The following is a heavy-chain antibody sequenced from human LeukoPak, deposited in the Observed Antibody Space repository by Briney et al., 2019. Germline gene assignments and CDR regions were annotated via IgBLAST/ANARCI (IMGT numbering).Heavy chain of an antibody. CDR3: ASNEGGSSPPLHYYMDV. Sequence: SETLSLTCTVSGGSISSSSYYWGWIRQPPGKGLEWIGSIYYSGSTNYNPSLKSRVTISVDTSKNQFSLKLSSVTAADTAVYYCASNEGGSSPPLHYYMDVWGKGTTVTVSS. D-gene: IGHD6-6*01. CDR1: GGSISSSSYY. CDR2: IYYSGST. V-gene: IGHV4-39*07. J-gene: IGHJ6*03.